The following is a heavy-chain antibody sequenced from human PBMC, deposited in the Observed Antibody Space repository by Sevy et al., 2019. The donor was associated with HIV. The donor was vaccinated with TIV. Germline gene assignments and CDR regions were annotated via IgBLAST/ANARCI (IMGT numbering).Heavy chain of an antibody. V-gene: IGHV3-33*01. Sequence: GGSLRLSCAASGFTFSTYGMHWVRQAPGKGLEWVAVIWCDGSNTYYADSVKGRFTISRDIAKNTLHLQMNSLRAEDTAVYYCARDLEFYDYGDYGPAFMPDYWGQGTLVTVSS. CDR3: ARDLEFYDYGDYGPAFMPDY. D-gene: IGHD4-17*01. J-gene: IGHJ4*02. CDR1: GFTFSTYG. CDR2: IWCDGSNT.